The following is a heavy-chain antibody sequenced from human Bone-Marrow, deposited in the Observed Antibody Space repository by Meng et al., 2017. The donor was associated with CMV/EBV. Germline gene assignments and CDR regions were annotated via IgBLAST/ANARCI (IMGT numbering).Heavy chain of an antibody. J-gene: IGHJ3*02. D-gene: IGHD2-2*01. Sequence: GGSLRLSCAASGFTFSSYGMHWVRQAPGKGLEWVAFIRYDGSNKYYADSVKGRFTISRDNSKNTLYLQMNSLRAEDTAVYYCARGALSYIVVVAAARVNAFDIWGQGTMVTVSS. CDR3: ARGALSYIVVVAAARVNAFDI. CDR2: IRYDGSNK. CDR1: GFTFSSYG. V-gene: IGHV3-30*02.